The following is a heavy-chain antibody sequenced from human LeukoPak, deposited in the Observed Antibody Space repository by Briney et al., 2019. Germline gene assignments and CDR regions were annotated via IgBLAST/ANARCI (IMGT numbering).Heavy chain of an antibody. V-gene: IGHV3-23*01. CDR3: ARVRGREQWLVRNAFDI. CDR2: ISGSGGST. J-gene: IGHJ3*02. CDR1: GFTFSSYA. Sequence: QPGGSLRLSCAASGFTFSSYAMSWVRQAPGKGLEWVSAISGSGGSTYYADSVKGRFTISIDNSKNTLYLQMNSLRAEDTAVYYCARVRGREQWLVRNAFDIWGQGTMVTVSS. D-gene: IGHD6-19*01.